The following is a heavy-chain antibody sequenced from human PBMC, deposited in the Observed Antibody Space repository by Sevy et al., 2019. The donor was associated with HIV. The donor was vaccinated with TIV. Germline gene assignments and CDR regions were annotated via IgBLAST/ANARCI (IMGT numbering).Heavy chain of an antibody. V-gene: IGHV3-23*01. D-gene: IGHD3-3*01. Sequence: GGSLRLSCAASGFAFSTYAMTWVSQAPGKGLQWVSVISGSGGSTYYADSVKGRFTISRDNSKNTMYLQMNSLRAEDTAVYYCARRPDFGVVIPTGVMDVWGQGTTVTVSS. CDR2: ISGSGGST. J-gene: IGHJ6*02. CDR3: ARRPDFGVVIPTGVMDV. CDR1: GFAFSTYA.